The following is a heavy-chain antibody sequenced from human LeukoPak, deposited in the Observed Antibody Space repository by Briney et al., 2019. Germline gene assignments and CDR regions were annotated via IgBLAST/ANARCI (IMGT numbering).Heavy chain of an antibody. CDR1: AYSKNEFY. CDR2: FDPQEGKS. V-gene: IGHV1-24*01. Sequence: ASVKVSCTVSAYSKNEFYRHWVRQAPGKGLEWMGGFDPQEGKSIYAQKFQGRVSMTDDTFADTVFMELRSLTSEDTAVYYCVLYHLREFGMITGFDSWGQGTLVTVSS. CDR3: VLYHLREFGMITGFDS. D-gene: IGHD3-16*01. J-gene: IGHJ5*01.